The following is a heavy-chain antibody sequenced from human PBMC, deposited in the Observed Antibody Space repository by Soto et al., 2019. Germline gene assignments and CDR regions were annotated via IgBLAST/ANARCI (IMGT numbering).Heavy chain of an antibody. CDR2: ISYDGSNK. CDR3: AKSTTVTTIRALFDY. V-gene: IGHV3-30*18. CDR1: GFTFSSYG. D-gene: IGHD4-17*01. J-gene: IGHJ4*02. Sequence: PGGSLRLSCAASGFTFSSYGMHWVRQAPGKGLEWVAVISYDGSNKYYADSVKGRFTISRDNSKNTLYLQMNSLRAEDTAVYYCAKSTTVTTIRALFDYWGQGTLVTVSS.